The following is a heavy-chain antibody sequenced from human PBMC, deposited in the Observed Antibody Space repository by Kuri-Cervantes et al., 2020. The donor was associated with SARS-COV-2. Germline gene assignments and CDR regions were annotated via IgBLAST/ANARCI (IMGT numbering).Heavy chain of an antibody. CDR2: INHSGST. Sequence: ESLKISCAVYGGSFSGYYWSWIRQPPGKGLEWIGEINHSGSTNYNPSLKSRVTISVDTSKSQFSLKLSSVTAADTAVYYCARDPRYLARGGGFDYWGQGTLVTVSS. J-gene: IGHJ4*02. V-gene: IGHV4-34*01. CDR3: ARDPRYLARGGGFDY. D-gene: IGHD1-14*01. CDR1: GGSFSGYY.